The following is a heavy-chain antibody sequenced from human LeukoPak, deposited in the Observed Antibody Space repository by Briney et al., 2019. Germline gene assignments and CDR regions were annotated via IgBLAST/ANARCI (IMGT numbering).Heavy chain of an antibody. D-gene: IGHD2-15*01. CDR1: GFTLNNYW. Sequence: PGGSLRLSCIASGFTLNNYWMSWVRQAPGKGLEWVANIKQDASEKFYVNSVKGRFTISRDNAKNSLYLQMNSLRAEDTAVYYCVRYCSDGYCWSFDYWGQGILVTVSS. J-gene: IGHJ4*02. CDR2: IKQDASEK. CDR3: VRYCSDGYCWSFDY. V-gene: IGHV3-7*01.